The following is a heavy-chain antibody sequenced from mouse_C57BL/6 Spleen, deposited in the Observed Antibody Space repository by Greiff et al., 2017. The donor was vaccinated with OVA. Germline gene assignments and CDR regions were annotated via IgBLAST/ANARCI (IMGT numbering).Heavy chain of an antibody. D-gene: IGHD6-2*01. CDR2: IYPRSGNT. CDR3: ARSIRESPWFAY. CDR1: GYTFTSYG. V-gene: IGHV1-81*01. Sequence: QVQLQQSGAELARPGASVKLSCKASGYTFTSYGISWVKQRTGQGLEWIGEIYPRSGNTYYNEKFKGKATLTADKSSSTTYMELRSLTSEDSAVYFCARSIRESPWFAYWGQGTLVTVSA. J-gene: IGHJ3*01.